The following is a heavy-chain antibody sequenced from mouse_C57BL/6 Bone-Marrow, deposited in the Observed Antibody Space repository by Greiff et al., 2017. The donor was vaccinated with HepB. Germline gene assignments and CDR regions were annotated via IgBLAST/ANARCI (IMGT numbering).Heavy chain of an antibody. CDR2: ISYDGSN. CDR1: GYSITSGYY. CDR3: AREDPNNYFDY. D-gene: IGHD4-1*01. Sequence: EVKLQESGPGLVKPSQSLSLTCSVTGYSITSGYYWNWIRQFPGNKLEWMGYISYDGSNNYNPSLKNRISITRDTSKNQFFLKLNSVTTEDTATYYCAREDPNNYFDYWGQGTTLTVSS. V-gene: IGHV3-6*01. J-gene: IGHJ2*01.